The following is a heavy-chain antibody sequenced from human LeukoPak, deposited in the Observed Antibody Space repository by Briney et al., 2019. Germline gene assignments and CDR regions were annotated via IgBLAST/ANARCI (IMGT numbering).Heavy chain of an antibody. CDR3: ARLRGLDAFDI. J-gene: IGHJ3*02. V-gene: IGHV4-59*08. Sequence: ASETLSLTCTVSGGSISSYYWSWLRQPPGKGLVGIGYIYYSGSTNYNPSLKSRVTISVDTSKNQFSLKLSSVTAADTAVYYCARLRGLDAFDIWGQGTMVTVSS. D-gene: IGHD1-26*01. CDR2: IYYSGST. CDR1: GGSISSYY.